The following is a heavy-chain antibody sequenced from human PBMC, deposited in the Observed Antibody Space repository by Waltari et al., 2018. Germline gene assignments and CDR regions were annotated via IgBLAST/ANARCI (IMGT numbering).Heavy chain of an antibody. V-gene: IGHV3-21*01. J-gene: IGHJ6*02. CDR1: GYSISSGYY. CDR3: ASGLVAATTGGYNYYYGMDV. D-gene: IGHD2-15*01. Sequence: VQLQESGPGRVKPSETLSLTCAVSGYSISSGYYWGWIRQPPGKGLGWGSSISSSSSYIYYADSVKGRFTISRDNAKNSLYLQMNSLRAEDTAVYYCASGLVAATTGGYNYYYGMDVWGQGTTVTVSS. CDR2: ISSSSSYI.